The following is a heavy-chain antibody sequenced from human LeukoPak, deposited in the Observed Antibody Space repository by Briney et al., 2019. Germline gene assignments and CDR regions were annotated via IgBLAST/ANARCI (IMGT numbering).Heavy chain of an antibody. J-gene: IGHJ3*02. CDR2: ISSSSSYI. CDR1: GFTFSSYS. V-gene: IGHV3-21*01. Sequence: PGGSLRLSCAASGFTFSSYSMNWVRQAPGKGLEWVSSISSSSSYIYYADSVKGRFTISRDNAKNSLYLQMNSLRAEDTAVYYCASRITIFGVVTRSGAFDIWGQGTMVTVSS. D-gene: IGHD3-3*01. CDR3: ASRITIFGVVTRSGAFDI.